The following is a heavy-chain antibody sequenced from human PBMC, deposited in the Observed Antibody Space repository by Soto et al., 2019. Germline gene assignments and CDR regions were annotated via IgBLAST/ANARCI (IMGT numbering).Heavy chain of an antibody. CDR3: ARDEVYSDSNGNYDY. J-gene: IGHJ4*02. D-gene: IGHD3-22*01. Sequence: ASVKVSCKASGYTFTSYAIHWVRQAPGQRLEWMGWINAGNGNTKYSQKFQGRVTITRDTSASTAYMELSSLRSEDTAVYYCARDEVYSDSNGNYDYGGQGTLVTV. CDR2: INAGNGNT. V-gene: IGHV1-3*01. CDR1: GYTFTSYA.